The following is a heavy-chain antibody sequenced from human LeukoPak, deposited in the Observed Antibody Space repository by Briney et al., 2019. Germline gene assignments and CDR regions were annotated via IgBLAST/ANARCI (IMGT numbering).Heavy chain of an antibody. J-gene: IGHJ6*02. Sequence: SETLSHTCAVYGGSFSGYYWSWIRQPPGKGLERIGEINHSGSTNYNPSLKSRVTISVDTSKNQFSLKLSSVTAADTAVYYCARACSSTSCQTYYYYGMDVWGQGTTVTVSS. CDR1: GGSFSGYY. CDR2: INHSGST. D-gene: IGHD2-2*01. V-gene: IGHV4-34*01. CDR3: ARACSSTSCQTYYYYGMDV.